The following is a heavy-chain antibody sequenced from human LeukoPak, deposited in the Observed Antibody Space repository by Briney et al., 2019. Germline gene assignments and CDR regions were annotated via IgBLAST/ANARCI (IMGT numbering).Heavy chain of an antibody. CDR2: RSAYNGNT. D-gene: IGHD5-12*01. CDR1: GYTFTNYG. J-gene: IGHJ6*03. CDR3: ARSPPAGGYGSGYYYMDV. V-gene: IGHV1-18*01. Sequence: GASVKISCKASGYTFTNYGITWVRQAPGQGLEWMGWRSAYNGNTKYAQTLQGRVTMTTDTSTSTAYMELRSLRSDDTAVYYCARSPPAGGYGSGYYYMDVWGKGTTVTVSS.